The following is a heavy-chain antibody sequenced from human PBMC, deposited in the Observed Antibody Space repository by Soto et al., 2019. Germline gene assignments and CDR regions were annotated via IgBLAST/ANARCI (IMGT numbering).Heavy chain of an antibody. CDR3: ANSWEDIVVVPAAMIRFFDY. Sequence: GGSLRLSCAASGFTFSSYAMSWVRQAPGKGLEWVSAISGSGGSTYYADSVKGRFTISRDNSKNTLYLQMNRLRAEDTAVYYCANSWEDIVVVPAAMIRFFDYWGQGTLVTVSS. D-gene: IGHD2-2*01. V-gene: IGHV3-23*01. CDR1: GFTFSSYA. CDR2: ISGSGGST. J-gene: IGHJ4*02.